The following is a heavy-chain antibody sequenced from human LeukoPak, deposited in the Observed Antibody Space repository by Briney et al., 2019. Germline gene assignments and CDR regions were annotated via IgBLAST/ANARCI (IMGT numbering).Heavy chain of an antibody. CDR2: IDTSAKYI. J-gene: IGHJ5*02. CDR3: AKDLPTVTMS. V-gene: IGHV3-21*04. Sequence: PGGSLRLSCAASGFTFSTYSMNWVRQAPGKGLEWVSFIDTSAKYIYYGESMKGRFTISRDNSKNTLYLQMNSLRAEDTAVYFCAKDLPTVTMSWGQGSLVTVSS. CDR1: GFTFSTYS. D-gene: IGHD4-11*01.